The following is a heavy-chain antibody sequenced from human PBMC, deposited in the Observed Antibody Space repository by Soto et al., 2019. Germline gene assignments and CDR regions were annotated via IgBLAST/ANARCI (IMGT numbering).Heavy chain of an antibody. CDR2: IYYSGST. V-gene: IGHV4-31*03. Sequence: QVQLQESGPGLVKPSQTLSLTCTVSGGSISSGGYYWSWIRQHPGKGLEWIGYIYYSGSTYYNPSLKSRVTISVDTSKNQFSLKLSSVTAADTAVYYCVREGYCSGGSCYTGYYSGMDVWGQGTTVTVSS. CDR1: GGSISSGGYY. D-gene: IGHD2-15*01. J-gene: IGHJ6*02. CDR3: VREGYCSGGSCYTGYYSGMDV.